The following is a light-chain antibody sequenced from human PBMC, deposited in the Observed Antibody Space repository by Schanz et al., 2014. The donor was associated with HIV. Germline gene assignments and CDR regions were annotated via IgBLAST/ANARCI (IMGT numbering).Light chain of an antibody. V-gene: IGKV3-20*01. J-gene: IGKJ4*01. Sequence: EVVLTQSPGTLSLSPGERATLSCRASQIVSSSYLAWYQHKPGQSPRLLIYAASSRATGIPDRFSGSGSGTDFTLTISRLEPKDSAAYYCQQYGRSPLTFGGGTKVEIK. CDR2: AAS. CDR1: QIVSSSY. CDR3: QQYGRSPLT.